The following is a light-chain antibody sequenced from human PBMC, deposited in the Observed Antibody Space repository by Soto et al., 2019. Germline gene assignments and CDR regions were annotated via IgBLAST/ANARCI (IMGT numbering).Light chain of an antibody. CDR1: QSVSRN. CDR2: GAS. Sequence: EIVMTQSPATLSVSPGERATRSCTASQSVSRNLAWYQQKPGQAPRLLIYGASNRATGIPARFRGSGSGTEFTLPISSLQSEDFAVYYCQQYNNWWTFGEGTKGDIK. V-gene: IGKV3-15*01. CDR3: QQYNNWWT. J-gene: IGKJ1*01.